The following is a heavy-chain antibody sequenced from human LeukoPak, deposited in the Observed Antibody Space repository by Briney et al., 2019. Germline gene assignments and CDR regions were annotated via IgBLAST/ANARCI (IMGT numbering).Heavy chain of an antibody. J-gene: IGHJ3*02. CDR3: ARDLSGVVEAFDI. CDR2: ISGYNGNT. CDR1: GYTFTRYG. D-gene: IGHD3-3*01. Sequence: ASVKVSCKASGYTFTRYGISWVRQAPGQGLEWMGWISGYNGNTNYAQKLQGRVTITTDTSTNTAYMELRSLRSDDTAVYYCARDLSGVVEAFDIWGQGTMVTVSS. V-gene: IGHV1-18*01.